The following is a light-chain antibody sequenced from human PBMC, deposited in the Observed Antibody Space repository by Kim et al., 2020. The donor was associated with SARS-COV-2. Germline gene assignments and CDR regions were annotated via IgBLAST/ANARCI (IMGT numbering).Light chain of an antibody. CDR3: VLYMGSGIS. J-gene: IGLJ3*02. CDR1: SGSVSTNYY. V-gene: IGLV8-61*01. CDR2: STN. Sequence: QTVVTQEPSFSVSPGGTVTLTCGLSSGSVSTNYYPSWYQQTPGQAPRMLIYSTNTRSSGVPDRFSGSILGNKAALTITGAQADDESDYYCVLYMGSGISFGGGTQLTVL.